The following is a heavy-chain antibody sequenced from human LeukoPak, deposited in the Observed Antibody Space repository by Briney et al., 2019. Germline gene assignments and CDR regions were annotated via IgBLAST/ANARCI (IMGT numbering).Heavy chain of an antibody. V-gene: IGHV1-24*01. CDR2: FDPEDGET. D-gene: IGHD1-14*01. CDR1: GYTLTELS. Sequence: ASVEVSCKVSGYTLTELSMHWVRQAPGKGLEWMGGFDPEDGETIYAQKFQGRVTITADKSTSTAYMELSSLRSEDTAVYYCATINQTNYYYYYMDVWGKGTTVTVSS. CDR3: ATINQTNYYYYYMDV. J-gene: IGHJ6*03.